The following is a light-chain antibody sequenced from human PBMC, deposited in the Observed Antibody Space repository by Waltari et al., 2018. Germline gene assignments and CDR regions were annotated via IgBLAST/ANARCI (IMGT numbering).Light chain of an antibody. Sequence: SYVLTQPPSVSVAPGQTARLTSGGKNIGRQSVPWYQQKPGQAPVLVVYGDSDRPSGIPERFSGSNSGNTATLTISRVEAGDEADYYCQVWDSSSDSGVFGGGTKLTVL. J-gene: IGLJ3*02. CDR1: NIGRQS. CDR2: GDS. V-gene: IGLV3-21*02. CDR3: QVWDSSSDSGV.